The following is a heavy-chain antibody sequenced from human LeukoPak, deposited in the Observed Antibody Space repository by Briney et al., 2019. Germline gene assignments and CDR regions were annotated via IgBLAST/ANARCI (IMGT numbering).Heavy chain of an antibody. V-gene: IGHV3-23*01. J-gene: IGHJ6*03. CDR3: AKEGLEHTVDYYCYYMDV. Sequence: GGSLRLSCAASGFPFSIYPMSWLRQAPGKGLEWFSDISGSGDRIYYAASVKGRFTISRDNAKNLLDLQMSSLRADDTAVYYGAKEGLEHTVDYYCYYMDVWGKGTTVTVSS. CDR2: ISGSGDRI. D-gene: IGHD1/OR15-1a*01. CDR1: GFPFSIYP.